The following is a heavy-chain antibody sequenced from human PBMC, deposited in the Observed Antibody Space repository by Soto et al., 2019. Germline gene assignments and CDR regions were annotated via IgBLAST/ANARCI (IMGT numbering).Heavy chain of an antibody. D-gene: IGHD3-3*01. J-gene: IGHJ4*02. V-gene: IGHV3-30*03. CDR3: ARGRGLYYDFWSALL. Sequence: QVQLVESGGGVVQPGRSLRLSCAASGFTFSTYGMHWVRQAPGKGLEWVAVISHDGSNKYYVDSVKGRFTISRDNSKTTLYLQINSLRAEDTAVYYCARGRGLYYDFWSALLWGQGTLVTVSS. CDR2: ISHDGSNK. CDR1: GFTFSTYG.